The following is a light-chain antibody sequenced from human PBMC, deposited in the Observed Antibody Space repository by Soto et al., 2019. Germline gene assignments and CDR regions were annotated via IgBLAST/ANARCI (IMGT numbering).Light chain of an antibody. CDR2: VGS. J-gene: IGKJ5*01. Sequence: DSLMTQSPLSLPVTPVKPASISCRSIQSLLHSTGDTYLDWYLQKPGQSPQLLIYVGSNRASGVPDRFSGSGSGTDFTLKISRVEAEDVGVYYCMQATQPPLTFGQGTRLEIK. V-gene: IGKV2-28*01. CDR3: MQATQPPLT. CDR1: QSLLHSTGDTY.